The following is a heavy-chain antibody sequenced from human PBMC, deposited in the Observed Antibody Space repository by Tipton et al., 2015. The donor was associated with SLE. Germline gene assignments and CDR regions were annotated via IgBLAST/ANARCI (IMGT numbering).Heavy chain of an antibody. D-gene: IGHD2-2*01. Sequence: TLSLTCTVSGGSISNYYWNWIRQPPGKGLEWIGNVYYSGSTFYNPSLKSRVTVSVDTSENQFSLHLSSVTAADTAVYYCARGGGCSSTSCYRGNQRYYYYYMDVWGKGTTVTVSS. J-gene: IGHJ6*03. CDR2: VYYSGST. CDR1: GGSISNYY. CDR3: ARGGGCSSTSCYRGNQRYYYYYMDV. V-gene: IGHV4-59*04.